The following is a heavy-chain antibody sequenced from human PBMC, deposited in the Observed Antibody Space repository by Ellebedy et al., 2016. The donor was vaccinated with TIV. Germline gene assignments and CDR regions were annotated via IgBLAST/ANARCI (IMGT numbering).Heavy chain of an antibody. V-gene: IGHV1-18*01. CDR3: ARDRMQPNNWYFDL. J-gene: IGHJ2*01. Sequence: ASVKVSCKASGYSFTSYGITWVRQAPGQGLEWLGWISAYNGNTNYVQRLQGRVTMTTDTSTSTAYMELRSLRSDDTAVYYCARDRMQPNNWYFDLWGRGTLVTVSS. D-gene: IGHD1-14*01. CDR1: GYSFTSYG. CDR2: ISAYNGNT.